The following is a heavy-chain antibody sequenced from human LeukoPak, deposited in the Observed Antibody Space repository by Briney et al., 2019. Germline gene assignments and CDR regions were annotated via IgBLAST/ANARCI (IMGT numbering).Heavy chain of an antibody. CDR3: ARDGPRIAALGEDFDY. CDR2: INPSGGST. CDR1: GYTFTSYY. Sequence: ASVKVSCKASGYTFTSYYMHWVRQAPGQGLERMGIINPSGGSTSYAQKFQGRVTMTRDTSTSTVYMELSSLRSEDTAVYYCARDGPRIAALGEDFDYWGQGTLVTVSS. D-gene: IGHD6-6*01. V-gene: IGHV1-46*01. J-gene: IGHJ4*02.